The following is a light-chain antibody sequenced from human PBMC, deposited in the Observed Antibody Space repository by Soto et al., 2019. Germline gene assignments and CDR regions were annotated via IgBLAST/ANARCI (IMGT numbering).Light chain of an antibody. CDR2: AAS. J-gene: IGKJ4*01. CDR3: QQTRRYPST. V-gene: IGKV1-39*01. Sequence: DIQMTQSPSSLSASVGDRVTITCRASQSISRYLNWYRQKPGKAPKLLIYAASTLQSGVPSRFSGSGSGTDFTLTISSLQAEDFATYYCQQTRRYPSTFGGGTKVDIK. CDR1: QSISRY.